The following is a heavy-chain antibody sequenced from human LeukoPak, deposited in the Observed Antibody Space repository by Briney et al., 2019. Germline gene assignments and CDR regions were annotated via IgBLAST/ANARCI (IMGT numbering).Heavy chain of an antibody. CDR3: ARDPFRSGYYYD. J-gene: IGHJ4*02. V-gene: IGHV1-2*02. D-gene: IGHD3-22*01. Sequence: ASVKVSCKASGYTFTGYYMHWVRQAPGQGLEWMGWINPNSGGTNYAQKFQGRVTMTRDTSISTAYMELSRLRSDDTAVYYCARDPFRSGYYYDWGQGTLVTVSS. CDR2: INPNSGGT. CDR1: GYTFTGYY.